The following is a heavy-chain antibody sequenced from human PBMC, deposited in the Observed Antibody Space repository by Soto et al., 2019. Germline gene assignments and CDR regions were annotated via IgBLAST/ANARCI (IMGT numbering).Heavy chain of an antibody. J-gene: IGHJ6*02. Sequence: SETLSLTCTVSGGSISSGGYYWSWIRQHPGKGLEWIGYIYYSGSTYYNPSLKSRVTISVDTSKNQFSLELTSVTAADTAVYYCARDSRTPSGGMDVWGQGTTVTVSS. CDR1: GGSISSGGYY. CDR3: ARDSRTPSGGMDV. V-gene: IGHV4-31*02. CDR2: IYYSGST.